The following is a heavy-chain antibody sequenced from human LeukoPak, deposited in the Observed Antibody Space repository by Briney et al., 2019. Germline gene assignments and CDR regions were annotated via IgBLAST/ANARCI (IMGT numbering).Heavy chain of an antibody. V-gene: IGHV4-38-2*02. CDR3: VKSGGYGLIDY. CDR1: GYSISTGYY. J-gene: IGHJ4*02. D-gene: IGHD6-19*01. Sequence: SETLSLTCTVSGYSISTGYYWDWIRQPPGKGLERIGTFYHGGSTYYNPSLKSRVTISVDTSKNQFSLNLTSVTAADTAMYYCVKSGGYGLIDYWGQGTLVTVSS. CDR2: FYHGGST.